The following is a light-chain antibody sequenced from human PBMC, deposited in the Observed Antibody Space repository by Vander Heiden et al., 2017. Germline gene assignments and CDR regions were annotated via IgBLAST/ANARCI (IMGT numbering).Light chain of an antibody. CDR3: QQLNTYQT. J-gene: IGKJ2*01. CDR1: QDISNY. V-gene: IGKV1-9*01. Sequence: IQLTQSPSSLSASVGDRVTITFRASQDISNYLAWYQQKPGKAPKLLIYAASTLEGGVPSRFSGSGSGTDFTLTISSLQPADFATYYCQQLNTYQTFGQGTKLEIK. CDR2: AAS.